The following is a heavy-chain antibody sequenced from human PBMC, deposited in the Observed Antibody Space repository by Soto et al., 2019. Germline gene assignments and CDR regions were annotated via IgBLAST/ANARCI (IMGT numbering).Heavy chain of an antibody. CDR2: INAGNGNT. Sequence: ASVKVSCKASGYTFTSYAMHWVRQAPGQRLEWMGWINAGNGNTKYSQKFQGRVTITRDTSASTAYMELSSLRSEDTAVYYCARDENAVTNYFDYWGQGTLVTVSS. J-gene: IGHJ4*02. D-gene: IGHD4-17*01. V-gene: IGHV1-3*01. CDR1: GYTFTSYA. CDR3: ARDENAVTNYFDY.